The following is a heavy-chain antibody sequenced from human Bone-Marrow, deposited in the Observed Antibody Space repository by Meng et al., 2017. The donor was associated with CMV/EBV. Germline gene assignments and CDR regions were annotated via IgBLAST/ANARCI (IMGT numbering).Heavy chain of an antibody. CDR3: ARWLTHYYYYGMDV. Sequence: ASVKVSCKASGYTFTSNYIHWVRQAPGQGLEWMGLINPSGGSTNYAQKFQGRVTMTRDTSTSTVYMELSSLRSEDTAVYYCARWLTHYYYYGMDVWGQGTTVTVSS. CDR1: GYTFTSNY. D-gene: IGHD3-22*01. J-gene: IGHJ6*02. V-gene: IGHV1-46*01. CDR2: INPSGGST.